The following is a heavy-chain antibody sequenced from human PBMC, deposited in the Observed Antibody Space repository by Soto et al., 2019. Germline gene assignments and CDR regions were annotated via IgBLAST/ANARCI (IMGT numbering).Heavy chain of an antibody. Sequence: SETLSLTCAVSGGSISSGGYSWSWIRQPPGKGLEWSGYIYHSGSTYYNPSLKSRATISVDRSKNQFSLKLSSVTAADTAVYYCARVPDRWGQGTLVTVSS. V-gene: IGHV4-30-2*01. D-gene: IGHD2-2*01. CDR3: ARVPDR. CDR2: IYHSGST. J-gene: IGHJ5*02. CDR1: GGSISSGGYS.